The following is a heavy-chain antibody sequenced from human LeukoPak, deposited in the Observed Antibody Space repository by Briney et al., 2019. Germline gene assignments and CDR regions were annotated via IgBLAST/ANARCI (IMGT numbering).Heavy chain of an antibody. CDR1: EYTLTELH. CDR3: AADRKIVGTTSAYIY. D-gene: IGHD1-26*01. Sequence: GASVTVSFRFPEYTLTELHMYWVRQAPGRGLEWMGGFGPDHTESIYAQKFQGRVTMTEDAATDTAYMELRNLKSDDTAVYFCAADRKIVGTTSAYIYWGQGTLVTVSS. J-gene: IGHJ4*02. CDR2: FGPDHTES. V-gene: IGHV1-24*01.